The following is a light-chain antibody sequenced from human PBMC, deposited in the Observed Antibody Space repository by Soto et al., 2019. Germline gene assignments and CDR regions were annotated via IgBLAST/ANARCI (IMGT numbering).Light chain of an antibody. CDR3: QQRSSWPT. CDR2: DAS. Sequence: EILLTQSPATLSLSPGERATLSCRASQSVGSYLVWYQQSTGQAPRLLIYDASSRATGIPARFSGSGSGTDFTLTISSLEPEDFAVYYCQQRSSWPTFGGGTKVEIK. CDR1: QSVGSY. J-gene: IGKJ4*01. V-gene: IGKV3-11*01.